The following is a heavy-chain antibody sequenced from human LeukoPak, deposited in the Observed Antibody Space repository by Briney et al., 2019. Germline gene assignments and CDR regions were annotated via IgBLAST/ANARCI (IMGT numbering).Heavy chain of an antibody. Sequence: GGSLRLSCAASGFTFSSYGMHWVRQAPGKGLEWVAFIRYDGSNKYYADSVKGRFTISRDNSKNTLYLQMNSLRAEDTAVYYCAKERYYDFWSGSPPWGQGTLVTVSS. CDR1: GFTFSSYG. CDR3: AKERYYDFWSGSPP. V-gene: IGHV3-30*02. CDR2: IRYDGSNK. J-gene: IGHJ5*02. D-gene: IGHD3-3*01.